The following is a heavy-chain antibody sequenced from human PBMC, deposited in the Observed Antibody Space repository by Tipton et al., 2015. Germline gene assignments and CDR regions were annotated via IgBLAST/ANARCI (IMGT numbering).Heavy chain of an antibody. Sequence: QLVQSGAEVKKPGASVKVSCEASGYTFTTYGISWVRQAPGQGLEWMGWINPNSGGTNYAQKFQGRVTMTRDTSISTAYMELSRLRSDDTAVYYCAREYSGSPEPFDYWGQGTLVTVSS. J-gene: IGHJ4*02. CDR3: AREYSGSPEPFDY. V-gene: IGHV1-2*02. D-gene: IGHD1-26*01. CDR1: GYTFTTYG. CDR2: INPNSGGT.